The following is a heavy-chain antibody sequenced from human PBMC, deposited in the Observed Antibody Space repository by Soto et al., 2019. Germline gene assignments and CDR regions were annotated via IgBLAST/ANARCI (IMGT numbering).Heavy chain of an antibody. Sequence: QVQLQESGPGLVKPSGTLSLTCAVSGGSISSSNWWSWVRQPPGKGLEWIGEIYHSGSTNYNPSHKGRVHISVDKSKTQFSLKLSSVTAADTAVYYCAGWIQLQQYYYYGMDVWGQGTTVTVSS. D-gene: IGHD5-18*01. J-gene: IGHJ6*02. CDR3: AGWIQLQQYYYYGMDV. CDR1: GGSISSSNW. CDR2: IYHSGST. V-gene: IGHV4-4*02.